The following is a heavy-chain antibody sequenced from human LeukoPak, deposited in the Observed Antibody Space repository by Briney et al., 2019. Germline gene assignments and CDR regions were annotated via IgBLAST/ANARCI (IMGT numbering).Heavy chain of an antibody. D-gene: IGHD3-10*01. CDR2: ISGSGEST. CDR1: GFTFSNYA. Sequence: GGSLRLSCAASGFTFSNYAMSWVRQAPGKGLEWVSAISGSGESTYYPDSVRGRFTISRDNSKNTLYLQMDSLRVEDTAVYYCAKAYYYGSGNTYYFDYWGQGTLVTVSS. V-gene: IGHV3-23*01. J-gene: IGHJ4*02. CDR3: AKAYYYGSGNTYYFDY.